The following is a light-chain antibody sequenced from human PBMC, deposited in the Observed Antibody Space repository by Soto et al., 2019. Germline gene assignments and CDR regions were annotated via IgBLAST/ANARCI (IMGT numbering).Light chain of an antibody. CDR1: QNVNSW. CDR3: QRYNSNSRT. J-gene: IGKJ1*01. V-gene: IGKV1-5*01. CDR2: DAS. Sequence: GDRVTTTCRASQNVNSWVAWYQQKPGKAPKFLIYDASNLESGVPSRFSGRGSGTEFTLTISNLQPDDFATYYCQRYNSNSRTFGQGTKVDIK.